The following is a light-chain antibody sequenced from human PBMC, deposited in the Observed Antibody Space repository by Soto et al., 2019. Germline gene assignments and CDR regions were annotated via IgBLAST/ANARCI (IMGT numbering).Light chain of an antibody. CDR1: SSDVGGYNY. CDR3: TSYTRSSTVV. J-gene: IGLJ2*01. V-gene: IGLV2-14*01. Sequence: QSALTQPASVSGSPGQSITISCTGTSSDVGGYNYVSWYQHHPGKAPKLMIYEVSNRPSGVSNRFSGSKSGNTASLTISGLQAEDEADYYCTSYTRSSTVVFGGGTKLPVL. CDR2: EVS.